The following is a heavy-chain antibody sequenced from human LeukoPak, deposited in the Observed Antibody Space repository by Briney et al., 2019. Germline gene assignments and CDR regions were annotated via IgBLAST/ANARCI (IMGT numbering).Heavy chain of an antibody. J-gene: IGHJ3*02. V-gene: IGHV4-59*01. Sequence: ETLSLTCTVSGGSISSYYWSWIRQPPGKGLEWIGYIYYSGSTNYNPSLKSRVTISVDTSKNQFSLKLSSVTAADTAVYYCASGGERGYSYGFDAFDIWGQGTMVTVSS. CDR2: IYYSGST. D-gene: IGHD5-18*01. CDR1: GGSISSYY. CDR3: ASGGERGYSYGFDAFDI.